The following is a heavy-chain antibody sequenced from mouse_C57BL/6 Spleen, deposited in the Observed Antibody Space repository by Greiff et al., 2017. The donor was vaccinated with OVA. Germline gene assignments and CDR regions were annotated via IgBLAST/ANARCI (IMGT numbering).Heavy chain of an antibody. J-gene: IGHJ3*01. D-gene: IGHD2-3*01. CDR1: GYSITSGYY. Sequence: EVKLVESGPGLVKPSQSLSLTCSVTGYSITSGYYWNWIRQFPGNKLEWMGYISYDGSNNYNPSLKNRISITRDTSKNQFFLKLNSVTTEDTATYYCASPIYDGSLAWFAYWGQGTLVTVSA. V-gene: IGHV3-6*01. CDR2: ISYDGSN. CDR3: ASPIYDGSLAWFAY.